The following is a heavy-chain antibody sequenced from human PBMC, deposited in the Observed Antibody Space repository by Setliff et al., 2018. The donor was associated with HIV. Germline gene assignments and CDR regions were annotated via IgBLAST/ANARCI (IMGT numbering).Heavy chain of an antibody. J-gene: IGHJ4*02. CDR3: ARQYSSGSRLDY. V-gene: IGHV1-18*01. CDR1: GYTFSTHG. CDR2: ISGYGDAT. Sequence: ASVKVSCKAFGYTFSTHGVSWVRRAPGQGLEWLGWISGYGDATRFAQKVQGRVTLTTDTSASTAYLELRSLTSDDTAVYYCARQYSSGSRLDYWGQGTLVTVSS. D-gene: IGHD6-19*01.